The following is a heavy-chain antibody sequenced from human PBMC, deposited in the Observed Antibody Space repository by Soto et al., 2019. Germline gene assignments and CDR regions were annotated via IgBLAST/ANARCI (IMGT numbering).Heavy chain of an antibody. J-gene: IGHJ4*02. V-gene: IGHV4-31*03. Sequence: QVQLQESGPGLVKSSQTLSLTCTVSGGSISSGGFYWNWIRQHPGKGLEWFGYIYDSGNTYYNPSLKRRVTISVDTSKNQFSLKLSSVTAADTAVYYCAREGQQLGTYYLEYWGQGILVTVSS. CDR1: GGSISSGGFY. D-gene: IGHD6-13*01. CDR2: IYDSGNT. CDR3: AREGQQLGTYYLEY.